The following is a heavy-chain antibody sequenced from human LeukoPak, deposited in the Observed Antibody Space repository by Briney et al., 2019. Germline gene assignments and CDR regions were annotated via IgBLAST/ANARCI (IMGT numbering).Heavy chain of an antibody. D-gene: IGHD6-19*01. CDR1: GGSISSYY. J-gene: IGHJ4*02. Sequence: SETLSLTCTVSGGSISSYYWSWIRQPPGKGLEWIGYIYYSGSTNYNPSLKSRVTIPVDTSKNQFSLKLSSVTAADTAVYYCARVELLGSSGWPFDYWGQGTLVTVSS. CDR3: ARVELLGSSGWPFDY. V-gene: IGHV4-59*01. CDR2: IYYSGST.